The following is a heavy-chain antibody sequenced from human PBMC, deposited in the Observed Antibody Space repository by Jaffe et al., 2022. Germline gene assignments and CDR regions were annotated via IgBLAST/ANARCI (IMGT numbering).Heavy chain of an antibody. D-gene: IGHD3-16*02. J-gene: IGHJ3*02. CDR1: GYSFTSYW. CDR2: IYPGDSDT. V-gene: IGHV5-51*01. Sequence: EVQLVQSGAEVKKPGESLKISCKGSGYSFTSYWIGWVRQMPGKGLEWMGIIYPGDSDTRYSPSFQGQVTISADKSISTAYLQWSSLKASDTAMYYCARQRDYIWGSYRPRGGADAFDIWGQGTMVTVSS. CDR3: ARQRDYIWGSYRPRGGADAFDI.